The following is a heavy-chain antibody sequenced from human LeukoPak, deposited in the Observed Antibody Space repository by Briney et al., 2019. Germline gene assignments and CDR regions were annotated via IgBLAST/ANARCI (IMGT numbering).Heavy chain of an antibody. Sequence: GGSLRLSCAASGFTFSSYAMHWVRQAPGKGLEWVAVISYDGSNKYYADSVKGRFTISRDNSKNTLYLQMNSLRAEDTAVYYCAKPMGQQLAFPFDYWGQGTLVTVSS. CDR3: AKPMGQQLAFPFDY. J-gene: IGHJ4*02. D-gene: IGHD6-13*01. V-gene: IGHV3-30-3*02. CDR2: ISYDGSNK. CDR1: GFTFSSYA.